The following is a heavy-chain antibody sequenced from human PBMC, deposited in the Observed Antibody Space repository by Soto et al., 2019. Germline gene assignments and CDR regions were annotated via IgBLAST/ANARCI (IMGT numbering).Heavy chain of an antibody. D-gene: IGHD2-15*01. V-gene: IGHV4-30-2*03. J-gene: IGHJ1*01. CDR1: GGSISSGGYS. CDR2: IYHSGST. Sequence: PSETLSLTCAVSGGSISSGGYSWSWIRQPPGKGLEWIGYIYHSGSTYYNPSLKSRVTISVDTSKNQFSLKLSSVTAADTAVYYCARQFGYCSGGSCYDHWYFQHWGQGTLVTVSS. CDR3: ARQFGYCSGGSCYDHWYFQH.